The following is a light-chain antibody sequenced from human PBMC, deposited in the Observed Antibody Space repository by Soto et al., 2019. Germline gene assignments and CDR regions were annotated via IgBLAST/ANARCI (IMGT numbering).Light chain of an antibody. CDR2: AAS. V-gene: IGKV1-12*01. Sequence: GDRVTITCRASQTISSWLAWYQQKPGKAPKLLIYAASSLQSGVPSRFRGSGSGTDFTLTISSLQPEDFATYYCLQDYNYPRTFGQGTKVDIK. CDR1: QTISSW. CDR3: LQDYNYPRT. J-gene: IGKJ1*01.